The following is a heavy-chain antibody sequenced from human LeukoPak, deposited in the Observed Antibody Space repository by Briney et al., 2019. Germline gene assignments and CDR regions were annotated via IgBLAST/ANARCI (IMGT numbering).Heavy chain of an antibody. D-gene: IGHD3-10*01. V-gene: IGHV4-31*03. J-gene: IGHJ1*01. CDR2: IYYRGNT. CDR1: SGSISSGGYY. CDR3: ASLYGSRYFQH. Sequence: SQTLSLTCTVSSGSISSGGYYWSWVRPHPGKGLEWIAYIYYRGNTYYNPSLQSRVTISVDTSKNQFSLKLSSVTAADTAVYYCASLYGSRYFQHWGQGTLVTVSS.